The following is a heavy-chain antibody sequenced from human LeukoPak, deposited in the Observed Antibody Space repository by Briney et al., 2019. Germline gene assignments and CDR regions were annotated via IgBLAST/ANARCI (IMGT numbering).Heavy chain of an antibody. CDR3: ARRYCSSTSCLIDY. J-gene: IGHJ4*02. CDR1: GFTFSSYE. Sequence: GGSLRLSCAASGFTFSSYEMNWVRQAPGKGLEWVSYISSSGTTIYYADSVKGRFTISRGNAKNSLYLQMNSLRAEDTAVYYCARRYCSSTSCLIDYWGREPWSPSPQ. V-gene: IGHV3-48*03. CDR2: ISSSGTTI. D-gene: IGHD2-2*01.